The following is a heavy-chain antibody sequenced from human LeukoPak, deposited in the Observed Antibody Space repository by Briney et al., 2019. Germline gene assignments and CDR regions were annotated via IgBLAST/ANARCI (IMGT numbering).Heavy chain of an antibody. Sequence: GGSLRLSCVTSGFTFSSYGVHWVRQVPGKGLEWVAVISYDAKSNYHVDSVKGRFTISGDNSKNTLYLQMNSLRSEDTAVYYCARDNSVGDIAWWFDPWGQGTLVTVSS. V-gene: IGHV3-30*03. D-gene: IGHD3-10*01. J-gene: IGHJ5*02. CDR2: ISYDAKSN. CDR1: GFTFSSYG. CDR3: ARDNSVGDIAWWFDP.